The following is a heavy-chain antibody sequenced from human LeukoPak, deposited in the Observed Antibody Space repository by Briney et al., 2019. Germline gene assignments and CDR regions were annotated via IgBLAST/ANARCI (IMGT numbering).Heavy chain of an antibody. J-gene: IGHJ4*02. CDR1: GFTFSSYW. CDR2: INESGST. Sequence: GSLRLSCAASGFTFSSYWMSWVRQAPGKGLEWIGDINESGSTNYNPSLKSRVTMSVDTSKNQFSLKLSSVTAADTAVYYCARQRGDEVFDYWGQGTLVTVSS. CDR3: ARQRGDEVFDY. V-gene: IGHV4-34*01. D-gene: IGHD3-16*01.